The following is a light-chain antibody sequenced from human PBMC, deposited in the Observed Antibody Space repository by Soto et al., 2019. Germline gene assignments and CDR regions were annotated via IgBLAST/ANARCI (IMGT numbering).Light chain of an antibody. CDR2: GNS. CDR3: QSYDSSLSGKV. J-gene: IGLJ1*01. CDR1: SSNIGAGYD. Sequence: QSVLTQPPSVSGAPGQRVTISCTGSSSNIGAGYDVHWYQQLPGTAPKLLIYGNSNRPSGVPDRFSGSKSGTSASLAITGLQAEDEADYYCQSYDSSLSGKVVGTGTKVTV. V-gene: IGLV1-40*01.